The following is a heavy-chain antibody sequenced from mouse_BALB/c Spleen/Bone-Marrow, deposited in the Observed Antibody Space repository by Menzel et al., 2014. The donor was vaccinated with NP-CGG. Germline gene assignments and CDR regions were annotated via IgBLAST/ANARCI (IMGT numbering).Heavy chain of an antibody. D-gene: IGHD2-10*02. CDR1: GFTFSSFG. Sequence: EVKLMESGGGLVQPGGSRKLSCAASGFTFSSFGVHWVRQAPEKGLEWVAYISSGSSTIYYADTVKGRFTISRDNPKNTPFLQMTSLRSEDTAMYYCARGKYGYDYWGQGTTLTVSS. V-gene: IGHV5-17*02. CDR2: ISSGSSTI. J-gene: IGHJ2*01. CDR3: ARGKYGYDY.